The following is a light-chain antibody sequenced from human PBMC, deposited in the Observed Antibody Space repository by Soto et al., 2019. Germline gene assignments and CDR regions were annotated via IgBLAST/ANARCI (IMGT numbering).Light chain of an antibody. V-gene: IGKV3-20*01. CDR1: QGIGDT. CDR3: QQYGSSGT. Sequence: EVVIRQSPATLSVSPGEGATISCRASQGIGDTLAWYQHKPGQAPRLLIYGASNRATGIPDRFSGSGSGTDFTLTISRLEPEDFAVYYCQQYGSSGTFGQGTKVDI. CDR2: GAS. J-gene: IGKJ1*01.